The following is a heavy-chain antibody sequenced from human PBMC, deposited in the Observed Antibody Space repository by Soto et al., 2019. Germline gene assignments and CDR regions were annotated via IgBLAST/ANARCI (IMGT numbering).Heavy chain of an antibody. V-gene: IGHV3-21*06. J-gene: IGHJ6*02. D-gene: IGHD2-2*01. CDR1: GFTFSDEN. CDR3: ARDSDCHSTSCFFPPHV. CDR2: ISGGGSYI. Sequence: PGGSLTLSCSASGFTFSDENMSWVRPLQGKGLEWVSGISGGGSYIFYADSVQGRFSISRDNPKNSLFLEMNSLRVEDTAVYYCARDSDCHSTSCFFPPHVWGQGTTVTVSS.